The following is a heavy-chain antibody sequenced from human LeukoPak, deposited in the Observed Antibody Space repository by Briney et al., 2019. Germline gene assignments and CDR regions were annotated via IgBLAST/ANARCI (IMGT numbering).Heavy chain of an antibody. CDR3: AKGVKVAGMTYYFDY. Sequence: GGSLRLSCAASGFTFSSYSMNWVRQAPGKGLEWVSYISSSSSTIYYADSVKGRFTISRDNAKNSLYLQMNSLRAEDTAVYYCAKGVKVAGMTYYFDYWGQGTLVTVSS. D-gene: IGHD6-19*01. CDR2: ISSSSSTI. CDR1: GFTFSSYS. V-gene: IGHV3-48*01. J-gene: IGHJ4*02.